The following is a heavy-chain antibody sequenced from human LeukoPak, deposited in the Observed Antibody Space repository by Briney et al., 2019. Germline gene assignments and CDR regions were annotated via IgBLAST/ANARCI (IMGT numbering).Heavy chain of an antibody. Sequence: GGSLRLSCAASGFSFSSYAVSWVRQAPGKGLEWVSVISGSGGSTYYADSVKGRFTISRDNAKNSLYLQMNSLRAEDTAVYYCARGTGYSSGWGQGTLVTVSS. CDR2: ISGSGGST. V-gene: IGHV3-23*01. D-gene: IGHD6-19*01. CDR1: GFSFSSYA. J-gene: IGHJ4*02. CDR3: ARGTGYSSG.